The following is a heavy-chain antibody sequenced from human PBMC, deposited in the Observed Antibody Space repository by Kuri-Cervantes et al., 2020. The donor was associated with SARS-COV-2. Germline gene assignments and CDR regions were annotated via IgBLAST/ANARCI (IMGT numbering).Heavy chain of an antibody. CDR2: ISYDGSNK. Sequence: GESLKISCAASGFTFSSDGMHWVRQAPGKGLEWVAVISYDGSNKYYADSVKGRFTISRDNSKNTLYLQMNSLRAEDTAVYYCAKSEGGSYFRSFDIWGQGTMVTVSS. V-gene: IGHV3-30*18. J-gene: IGHJ3*02. CDR1: GFTFSSDG. D-gene: IGHD1-26*01. CDR3: AKSEGGSYFRSFDI.